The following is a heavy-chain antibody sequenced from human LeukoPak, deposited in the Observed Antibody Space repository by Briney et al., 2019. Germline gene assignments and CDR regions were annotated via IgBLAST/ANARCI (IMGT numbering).Heavy chain of an antibody. Sequence: ASVKVSCKASGYTFTGYYMHWVRQAPGQGLEWMGGIIPIFGTANYAQKFQGRVTITADESTSTAYMELSSLRSEDTAVYYCARDSSGPFDYWGQGTLVTVSS. D-gene: IGHD3-22*01. CDR1: GYTFTGYY. J-gene: IGHJ4*02. CDR3: ARDSSGPFDY. CDR2: IIPIFGTA. V-gene: IGHV1-69*13.